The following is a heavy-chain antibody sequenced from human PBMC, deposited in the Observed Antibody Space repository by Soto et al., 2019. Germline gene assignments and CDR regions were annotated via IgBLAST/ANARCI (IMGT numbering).Heavy chain of an antibody. J-gene: IGHJ4*02. Sequence: EVQLLESGGGLVQPGGSLRLSCAASGFTFSSYAMSWVRQAPGKGLEWVSTMSGSGGYTYYADSVEVRFAISRDNSKNTLYQQMADLRAEDTAVYYCATFSFCTSTSCYGREGGFWGQGTLVTVSS. CDR3: ATFSFCTSTSCYGREGGF. D-gene: IGHD2-2*01. CDR2: MSGSGGYT. CDR1: GFTFSSYA. V-gene: IGHV3-23*01.